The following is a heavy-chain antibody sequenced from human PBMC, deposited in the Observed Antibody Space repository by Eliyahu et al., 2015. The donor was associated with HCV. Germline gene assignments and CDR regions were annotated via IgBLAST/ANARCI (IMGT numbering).Heavy chain of an antibody. V-gene: IGHV3-11*01. J-gene: IGHJ4*02. D-gene: IGHD3-10*01. CDR1: GFPFSXXX. CDR3: ARENPRALGGFGEYIPT. CDR2: MSSXGSTI. Sequence: QVQLVESGGGLVKPGXSLGLSWSASGFPFSXXXMRWIRQAPGKGLEWVSYMSSXGSTIYYADSVKGRFTISRDNAKNSLYLQMNSLRAEDTAVYYCARENPRALGGFGEYIPTWGQGTLVTVSS.